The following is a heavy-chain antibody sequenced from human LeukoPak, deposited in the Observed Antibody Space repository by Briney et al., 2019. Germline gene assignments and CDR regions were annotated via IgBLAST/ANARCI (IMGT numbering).Heavy chain of an antibody. CDR2: IYWNDDK. CDR3: AHSDLGYDFWSGYYDY. V-gene: IGHV2-5*01. D-gene: IGHD3-3*01. Sequence: SGPTLVXPTQTLTLTCTFSGFSLSTSGVGVGWMRQPPGKALEWLALIYWNDDKRYSPSLKRRLTITKDTSKNQVVLTMTNMDPVDTATYYCAHSDLGYDFWSGYYDYWGQGTLVTVSS. J-gene: IGHJ4*02. CDR1: GFSLSTSGVG.